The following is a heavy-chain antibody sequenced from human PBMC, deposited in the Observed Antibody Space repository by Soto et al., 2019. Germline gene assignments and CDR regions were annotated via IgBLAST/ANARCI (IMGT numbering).Heavy chain of an antibody. V-gene: IGHV4-31*03. CDR2: IYYSGST. CDR3: ARGPIVVVPAALGRRNWFDP. D-gene: IGHD2-2*01. J-gene: IGHJ5*02. Sequence: PSETLSLTCTVSGGSISSGGYYWSWIRQHPGKGLEWIGYIYYSGSTYYNPSLKSRVTISVDTSKNQFSLKLSSVTAADTAVYYCARGPIVVVPAALGRRNWFDPWGQGTLVTVSS. CDR1: GGSISSGGYY.